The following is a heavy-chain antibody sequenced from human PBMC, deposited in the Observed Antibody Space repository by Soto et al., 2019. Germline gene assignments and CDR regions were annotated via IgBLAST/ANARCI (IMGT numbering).Heavy chain of an antibody. J-gene: IGHJ6*02. CDR1: GFTFSSYS. Sequence: GGSLRLSCAASGFTFSSYSMNWVRQAPGKGLEWVSSISSSSSYIYYADSVKGRFTISRDNAKNSLYLQMNSLRAEDTAVYYCARDQAAAGTEYYYYYGMDVWGQGTTVTVSS. V-gene: IGHV3-21*01. D-gene: IGHD6-13*01. CDR3: ARDQAAAGTEYYYYYGMDV. CDR2: ISSSSSYI.